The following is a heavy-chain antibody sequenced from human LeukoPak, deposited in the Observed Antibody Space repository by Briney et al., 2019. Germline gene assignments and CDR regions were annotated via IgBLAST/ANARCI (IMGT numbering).Heavy chain of an antibody. CDR1: GYTFTGYY. CDR3: ARDATSPDFWTYYDILTGYQDYYYYGMDV. V-gene: IGHV1-2*02. D-gene: IGHD3-9*01. Sequence: ASVKVSCKASGYTFTGYYMHWVRQAPGQGLEWMGWINPSSGGTNYAQKFQGRVTMTRDTSISTAYMELSRLRSDDTAVYYCARDATSPDFWTYYDILTGYQDYYYYGMDVWGQGATVTVSS. J-gene: IGHJ6*02. CDR2: INPSSGGT.